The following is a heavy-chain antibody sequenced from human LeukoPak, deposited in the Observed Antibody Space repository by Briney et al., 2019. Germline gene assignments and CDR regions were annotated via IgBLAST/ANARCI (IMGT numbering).Heavy chain of an antibody. CDR3: ATALQRGYSYGYPLWDY. Sequence: SETLSLTCTVSGGSISSGGYYWSWIRQHPGKGLEWIGHIYYSGGTYYNPSLKSRVTIFVDTSKNQFSLKLSSVTAADTAVYYCATALQRGYSYGYPLWDYWGQGTLVTVSS. D-gene: IGHD5-18*01. CDR1: GGSISSGGYY. J-gene: IGHJ4*02. V-gene: IGHV4-31*03. CDR2: IYYSGGT.